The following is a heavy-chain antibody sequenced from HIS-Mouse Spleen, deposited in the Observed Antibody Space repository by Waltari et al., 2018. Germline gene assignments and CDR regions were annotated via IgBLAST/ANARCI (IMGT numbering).Heavy chain of an antibody. D-gene: IGHD6-13*01. V-gene: IGHV4-39*07. CDR2: IYYSGST. CDR3: AREIPYSSSWYDWYFDL. CDR1: GGSLSLISYY. J-gene: IGHJ2*01. Sequence: QLQLQESGPGLVKPSETLSLTCTVPGGSLSLISYYWAWIRQPPGKGLEWIGRIYYSGSTYYNPSLKSRVTISVDTSKNQFSLKLSSVTAADTAVYYCAREIPYSSSWYDWYFDLWGRGTLVTDSS.